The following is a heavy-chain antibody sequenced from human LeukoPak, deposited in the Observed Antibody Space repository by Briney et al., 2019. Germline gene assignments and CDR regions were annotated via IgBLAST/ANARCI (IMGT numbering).Heavy chain of an antibody. Sequence: SETLSLTCAVYGGSLSGYYWSWIRQPPGKGLEWIGEINHSGSTNYNPSLKSRVTISVDTSKNQFSLKLSSVTAADTAVYFCAKTGGKDGMDVWVKGTTVTVSS. CDR2: INHSGST. V-gene: IGHV4-34*01. CDR1: GGSLSGYY. J-gene: IGHJ6*04. D-gene: IGHD3-16*01. CDR3: AKTGGKDGMDV.